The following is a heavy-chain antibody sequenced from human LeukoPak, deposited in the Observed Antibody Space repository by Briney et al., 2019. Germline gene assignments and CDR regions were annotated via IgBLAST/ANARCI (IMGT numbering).Heavy chain of an antibody. V-gene: IGHV4-34*01. J-gene: IGHJ4*02. CDR2: INHSGRS. Sequence: SETLSLTCAVYGGSFSGYFWSWIRQPPGKGPEWIGEINHSGRSNYNPSLKSRVTLSVDTSKNQFSLRLSSVTAADTAVYYCARGIAVAGPIDYWGQGTLVTASS. CDR3: ARGIAVAGPIDY. CDR1: GGSFSGYF. D-gene: IGHD6-19*01.